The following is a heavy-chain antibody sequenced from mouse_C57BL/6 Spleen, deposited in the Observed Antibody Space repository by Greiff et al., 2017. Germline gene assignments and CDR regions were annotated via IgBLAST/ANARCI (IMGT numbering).Heavy chain of an antibody. CDR1: GYTFTSYW. CDR3: ARGGYGGYYGKAWFAY. Sequence: VQLQQSGAELVKPGASVKLSCKASGYTFTSYWMHWVKQRPGQGLEWIGMIHPNSGSTNYNEKFKSKATLTVDKSSSTAYMQLSSLTSEDSAVYYCARGGYGGYYGKAWFAYWGQGTLVTVSA. D-gene: IGHD2-3*01. V-gene: IGHV1-64*01. J-gene: IGHJ3*01. CDR2: IHPNSGST.